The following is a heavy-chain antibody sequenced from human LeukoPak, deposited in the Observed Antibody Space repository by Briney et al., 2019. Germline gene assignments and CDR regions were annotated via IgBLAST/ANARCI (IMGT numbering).Heavy chain of an antibody. CDR1: GFTFSSYA. V-gene: IGHV3-30-3*01. J-gene: IGHJ4*02. CDR3: ARGELYDFWSGYRFDY. CDR2: ISYDGSNK. D-gene: IGHD3-3*01. Sequence: GGSLRLSCAASGFTFSSYAMHWVRQAPGEGLEWVAVISYDGSNKYYADSVKGRFTISRDNSKNTLYLQMNSLRAEDTAVYYCARGELYDFWSGYRFDYWGQGTLVTVSS.